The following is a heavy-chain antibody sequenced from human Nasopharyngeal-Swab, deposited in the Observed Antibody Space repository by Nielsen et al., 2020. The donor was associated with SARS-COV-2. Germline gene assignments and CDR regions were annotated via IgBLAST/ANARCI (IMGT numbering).Heavy chain of an antibody. CDR2: TYYSGST. Sequence: SETLSLTCTVPGGSISSYYWSWIRQPPGKGLEWIGYTYYSGSTNYNPSLKSRVTISVDTSKNQFSLKLSSVTAADTAVYYCARSTYCGGDCQNYFDYWGQGTLVTVSS. V-gene: IGHV4-59*08. CDR3: ARSTYCGGDCQNYFDY. D-gene: IGHD2-21*02. J-gene: IGHJ4*02. CDR1: GGSISSYY.